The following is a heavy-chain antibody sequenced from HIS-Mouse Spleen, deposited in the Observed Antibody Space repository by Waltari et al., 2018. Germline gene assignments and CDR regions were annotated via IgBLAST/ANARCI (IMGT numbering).Heavy chain of an antibody. J-gene: IGHJ4*02. V-gene: IGHV4-59*01. CDR1: GGSISSYY. D-gene: IGHD3-3*01. Sequence: QVQLQESGPGLVKPSETLSLTCTVSGGSISSYYWSWIRQPPGKGLEWIGYIYYSGGTNNTTSLKSRVTISVDTSKNQFSLKLSSVTAADTAVYYCARGDTIFGVVTIQYYFDYWGQGTLVTVSS. CDR2: IYYSGGT. CDR3: ARGDTIFGVVTIQYYFDY.